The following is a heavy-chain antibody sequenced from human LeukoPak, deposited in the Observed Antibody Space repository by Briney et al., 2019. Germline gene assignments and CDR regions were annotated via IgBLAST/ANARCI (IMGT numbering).Heavy chain of an antibody. CDR3: ARDVSWGTSYFDY. V-gene: IGHV3-20*04. J-gene: IGHJ4*02. CDR2: INWNGGST. D-gene: IGHD1-1*01. CDR1: GFTFDDHG. Sequence: GGSLRLXCIASGFTFDDHGMSWVRQAPGKGLEWVSNINWNGGSTGYVDSVKGRFTISRDNGKNSLYLQMNSLRVEDTAFYYCARDVSWGTSYFDYWGQRILVTVSS.